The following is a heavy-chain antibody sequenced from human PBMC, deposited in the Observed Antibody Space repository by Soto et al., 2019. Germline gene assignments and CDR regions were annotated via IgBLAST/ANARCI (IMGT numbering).Heavy chain of an antibody. CDR1: GYTFSDTA. Sequence: GGSLRLSCAASGYTFSDTAIHWVRQAPGKGLEWVGRVASKPEGYTTTYGASVKGRFTISRDESQNTAYLQMNSLKTEDTAVYYYNKYSGTLSAPAALGPGTLVTVPS. CDR3: NKYSGTLSAPAA. CDR2: VASKPEGYTT. V-gene: IGHV3-73*01. J-gene: IGHJ5*02. D-gene: IGHD1-26*01.